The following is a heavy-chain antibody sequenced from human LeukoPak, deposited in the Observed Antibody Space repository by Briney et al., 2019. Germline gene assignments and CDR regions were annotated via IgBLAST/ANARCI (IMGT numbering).Heavy chain of an antibody. J-gene: IGHJ6*04. CDR1: GGSVSSGGYY. CDR3: ARGGAYSSGWYVEGYYYYGMDV. CDR2: IYYSGST. Sequence: SQTLSLTCTVSGGSVSSGGYYWSWIRQHPGKGLEWIEYIYYSGSTYYNPSLKSRVTISVDTSKNQFSLKLSSVTAADTAVYYCARGGAYSSGWYVEGYYYYGMDVWGKGTTVTVSS. V-gene: IGHV4-31*03. D-gene: IGHD6-19*01.